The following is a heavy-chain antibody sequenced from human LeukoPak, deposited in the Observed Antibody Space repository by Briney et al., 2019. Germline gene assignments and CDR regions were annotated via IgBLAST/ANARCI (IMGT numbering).Heavy chain of an antibody. CDR3: ARLGYKGFDI. V-gene: IGHV4-59*08. Sequence: TSETLSLTCTVYGDSISSFYWSWLRQPPGKGLEWIGYVYYSGSTNYNPSLKSRITISVDTSKKQFSLKLTSMTAADTAVYYCARLGYKGFDIWGQGTMVTTSS. CDR1: GDSISSFY. D-gene: IGHD5-12*01. J-gene: IGHJ3*02. CDR2: VYYSGST.